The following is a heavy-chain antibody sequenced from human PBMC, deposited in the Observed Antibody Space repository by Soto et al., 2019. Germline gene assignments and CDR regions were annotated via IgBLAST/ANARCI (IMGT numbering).Heavy chain of an antibody. V-gene: IGHV4-59*08. CDR3: ARRWGRTFDY. CDR2: LYYSGST. J-gene: IGHJ4*02. D-gene: IGHD7-27*01. CDR1: GGSISSYY. Sequence: QVQLQESGPGLVKPSETLSLTCTVSGGSISSYYWSWIRQPPGKGLEWIGYLYYSGSTNYNPSLKSRVTISVDTSKNQFSLKLSSVTAAHTAVYYCARRWGRTFDYWGQGTLVTVSS.